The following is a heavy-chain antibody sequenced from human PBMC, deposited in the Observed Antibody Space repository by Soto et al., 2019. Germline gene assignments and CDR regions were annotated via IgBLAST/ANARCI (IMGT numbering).Heavy chain of an antibody. CDR2: ISAYNGNT. V-gene: IGHV1-18*01. CDR1: GYTFTSYG. CDR3: ARVLPIVVVPAAHYDFWSGYFKYNWFDP. J-gene: IGHJ5*02. D-gene: IGHD3-3*01. Sequence: ASVKVXCKASGYTFTSYGISWVRQAPGQGLEWMGWISAYNGNTNYAQKLQGRVTMTTDTSTSTAYMELRSLRSDDTAVYYCARVLPIVVVPAAHYDFWSGYFKYNWFDPWGQGTLVTV.